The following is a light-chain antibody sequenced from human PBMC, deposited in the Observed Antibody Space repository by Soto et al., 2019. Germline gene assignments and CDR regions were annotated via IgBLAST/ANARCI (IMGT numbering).Light chain of an antibody. CDR3: QQYQDWPRT. CDR2: EVS. V-gene: IGKV3-15*01. CDR1: ERLTGN. J-gene: IGKJ1*01. Sequence: EIVMTQSPATLSLSPGERATLSCRASERLTGNLAWYQHRPGQAPRLLIYEVSTRATYIPARFSGRGSRTEFTLTISSPQAEDSAVYYCQQYQDWPRTFGQGTKVDIK.